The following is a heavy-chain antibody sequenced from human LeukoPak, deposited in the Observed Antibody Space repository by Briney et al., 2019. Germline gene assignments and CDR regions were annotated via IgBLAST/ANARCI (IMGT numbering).Heavy chain of an antibody. CDR3: AKQTYFWSGFDY. J-gene: IGHJ4*02. V-gene: IGHV3-23*01. Sequence: GGSLRLSXAASGFSFSSYAMSWVGQAPGKGPEWVSAISGSGGSTYYADSVEGRFTISRDNSKNTLYLQMNSLRAEDTAAYYCAKQTYFWSGFDYWGQGTLVTVSS. CDR2: ISGSGGST. CDR1: GFSFSSYA. D-gene: IGHD3-3*01.